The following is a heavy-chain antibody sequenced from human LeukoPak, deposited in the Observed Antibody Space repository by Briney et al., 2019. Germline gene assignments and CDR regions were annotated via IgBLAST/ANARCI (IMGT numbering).Heavy chain of an antibody. CDR3: ARDGQVGAIDYFDY. CDR1: GGPISSYY. Sequence: SETLSLTCTVSGGPISSYYWSWIRQPAGKGLEWIGRIYTSGSTNYNPSLKSRVTMSVDTSKNQFSLKLSSVTAADTAVYYCARDGQVGAIDYFDYWGQGTLVTVSS. D-gene: IGHD1-26*01. CDR2: IYTSGST. J-gene: IGHJ4*02. V-gene: IGHV4-4*07.